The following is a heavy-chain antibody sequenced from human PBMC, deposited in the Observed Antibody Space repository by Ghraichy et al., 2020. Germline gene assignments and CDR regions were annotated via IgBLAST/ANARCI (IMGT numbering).Heavy chain of an antibody. Sequence: GGSLRLSCAASGFTFNNYWMSWVRQAPGKGLEWVANIHQDGSQIHYVDSVKGRFTISRDNANNSLFLQMNSLRAEDTAVYYCARAPGQPSCSGGTCYPNCFDPGGQGTLVTVSS. CDR1: GFTFNNYW. CDR2: IHQDGSQI. V-gene: IGHV3-7*03. J-gene: IGHJ5*02. CDR3: ARAPGQPSCSGGTCYPNCFDP. D-gene: IGHD2-15*01.